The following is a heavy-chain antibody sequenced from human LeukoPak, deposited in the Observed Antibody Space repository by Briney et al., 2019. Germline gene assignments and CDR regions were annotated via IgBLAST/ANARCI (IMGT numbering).Heavy chain of an antibody. CDR2: ISSSSSTI. J-gene: IGHJ6*02. V-gene: IGHV3-48*02. CDR3: ARLVVTFGGVIVGFDYYYGMDV. CDR1: GFTFSSYS. D-gene: IGHD3-16*02. Sequence: GGSLRLSCAASGFTFSSYSMNWVRQAPGKGLEWVSYISSSSSTIYYADSVKGRFTISRDNAKNSLYLQMNSLRDEDTAVYYCARLVVTFGGVIVGFDYYYGMDVWGQGTTVTVSS.